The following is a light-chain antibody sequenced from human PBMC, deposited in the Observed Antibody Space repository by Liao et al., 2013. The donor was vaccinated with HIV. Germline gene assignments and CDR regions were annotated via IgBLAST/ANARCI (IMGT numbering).Light chain of an antibody. Sequence: SYELTQPPSLSVSPGQTAHITCTGAQLFDQSAFWYQQRPGQSPVLVIYHNNKRPSGIPERFSGSKSGITATLTISGTQPMDEADYYCQAWDSGVVFGGGDQADRP. CDR2: HNN. CDR1: QLFDQS. CDR3: QAWDSGVV. J-gene: IGLJ2*01. V-gene: IGLV3-1*01.